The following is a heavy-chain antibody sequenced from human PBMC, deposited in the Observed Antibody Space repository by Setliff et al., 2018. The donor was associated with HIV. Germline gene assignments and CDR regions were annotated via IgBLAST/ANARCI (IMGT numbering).Heavy chain of an antibody. V-gene: IGHV4-34*01. J-gene: IGHJ4*02. D-gene: IGHD3-10*01. CDR2: INHSGST. CDR1: GGSFSGYY. Sequence: SETLSLTCAVYGGSFSGYYWTWIRQPPGKGLEWIGQINHSGSTNYNPSLKSRVTMSVDRSKNQFSLRLNSVTAADTAVYYCARGRPVITLVRTDYFDYWGQGTLVTVSS. CDR3: ARGRPVITLVRTDYFDY.